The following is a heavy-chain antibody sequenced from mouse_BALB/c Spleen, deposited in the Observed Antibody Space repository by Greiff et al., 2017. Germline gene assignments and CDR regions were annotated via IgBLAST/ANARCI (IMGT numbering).Heavy chain of an antibody. J-gene: IGHJ1*01. D-gene: IGHD1-2*01. CDR3: ARHGVLRPDWYFDV. V-gene: IGHV5-6-2*01. CDR1: GFTFSSYY. Sequence: EVKLEESGGGLVKLGGSLKLSCAASGFTFSSYYMSWVRQTPEKRLELVAAINSNGGSTYYPDTVKGRFTISRDNAKNTLYLQMSSLKSEDTALYYCARHGVLRPDWYFDVWGAGTTVTVSS. CDR2: INSNGGST.